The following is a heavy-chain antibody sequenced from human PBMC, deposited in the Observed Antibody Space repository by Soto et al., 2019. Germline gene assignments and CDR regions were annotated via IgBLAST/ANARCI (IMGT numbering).Heavy chain of an antibody. Sequence: PGESLKISCKGSGDSFTSYWIGWVRQMPGKGLEWMGIIYPGDSDTRYSPSFQGQVTISADKSISTAYLQWSSLKASDTAMYYCARLQYYDILTGYFDYWGQGTLVTVSS. CDR2: IYPGDSDT. D-gene: IGHD3-9*01. CDR1: GDSFTSYW. J-gene: IGHJ4*02. CDR3: ARLQYYDILTGYFDY. V-gene: IGHV5-51*01.